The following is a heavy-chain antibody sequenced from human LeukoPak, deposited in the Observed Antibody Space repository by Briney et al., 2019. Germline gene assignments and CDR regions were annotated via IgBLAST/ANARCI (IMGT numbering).Heavy chain of an antibody. V-gene: IGHV3-33*01. CDR2: IWYDGSNK. CDR3: ARDSTIFGVVSAFDI. D-gene: IGHD3-3*01. CDR1: GFTFSSYG. Sequence: GRSLRLSCAASGFTFSSYGMHWVRQAPGKGLEWVAVIWYDGSNKYYADSVKGRFTISRDNSKNTLYLQMNSLRAEDTAVYYCARDSTIFGVVSAFDIWGQGTMVTVSS. J-gene: IGHJ3*02.